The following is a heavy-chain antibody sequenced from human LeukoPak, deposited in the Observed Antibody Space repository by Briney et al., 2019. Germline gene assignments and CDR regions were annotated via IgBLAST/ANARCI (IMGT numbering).Heavy chain of an antibody. CDR2: IYTSGST. D-gene: IGHD3-10*01. CDR1: GGSISSYY. V-gene: IGHV4-4*07. Sequence: SETLSLTCTVSGGSISSYYWTWIRQPAGKGLEWIGHIYTSGSTNYNPSLKSRVTMSVDTSKNQVSLKLSSVTAADTAVYYCARDQGTMVRGRGVSPDWYFDLWGRGTLVTVSS. CDR3: ARDQGTMVRGRGVSPDWYFDL. J-gene: IGHJ2*01.